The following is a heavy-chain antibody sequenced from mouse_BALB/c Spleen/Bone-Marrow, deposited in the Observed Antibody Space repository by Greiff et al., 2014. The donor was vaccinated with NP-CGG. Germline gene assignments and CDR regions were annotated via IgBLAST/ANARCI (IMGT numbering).Heavy chain of an antibody. CDR3: AEINTAAYYVMDY. V-gene: IGHV14-3*02. Sequence: EVKLMESGAELVKPGASVKLSCTASGFNIKDTYIHWVKQRPEQGLEWIGRIDPANGNTKYDPKFQGKASITADTSSNTVYLQLSSLTSEDAAVYYCAEINTAAYYVMDYWGQGTSITVSS. CDR2: IDPANGNT. D-gene: IGHD1-2*01. J-gene: IGHJ4*01. CDR1: GFNIKDTY.